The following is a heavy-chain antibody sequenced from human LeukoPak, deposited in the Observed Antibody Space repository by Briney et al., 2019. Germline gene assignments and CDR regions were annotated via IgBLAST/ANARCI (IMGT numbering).Heavy chain of an antibody. Sequence: PGGSLRLSCAASGFTVSSNYMNWVRQAPGKGLEWVGFIRSKAYGGTTEYAASVKGRFTISRDDSKSIAYLQMNSLKTEDTAVYYCTRDDYYDSSGKYDYWGQGTLVTVSS. D-gene: IGHD3-22*01. V-gene: IGHV3-49*04. CDR1: GFTVSSNY. CDR2: IRSKAYGGTT. J-gene: IGHJ4*02. CDR3: TRDDYYDSSGKYDY.